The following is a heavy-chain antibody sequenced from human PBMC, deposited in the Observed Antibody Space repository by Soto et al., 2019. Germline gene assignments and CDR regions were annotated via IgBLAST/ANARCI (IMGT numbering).Heavy chain of an antibody. J-gene: IGHJ5*01. D-gene: IGHD6-19*01. V-gene: IGHV4-39*01. CDR3: ARHSGRFGIAGAGVDS. CDR2: IYYSGST. Sequence: QLQLQESGPGLVKPSETLSLTCTVSGGSISDSNYYWGWIRQSPGKGLKWIGSIYYSGSTYYDPSLQSRVTISGYISKYQLSMILSSLTAADTAVYYCARHSGRFGIAGAGVDSWGRGTLVTVSS. CDR1: GGSISDSNYY.